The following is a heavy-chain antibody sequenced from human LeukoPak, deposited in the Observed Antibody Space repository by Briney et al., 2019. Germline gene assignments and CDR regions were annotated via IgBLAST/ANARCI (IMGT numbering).Heavy chain of an antibody. V-gene: IGHV5-51*01. J-gene: IGHJ4*02. Sequence: GESLKISCKGSGYSFTSYWIGWVRQMPGKGLEWMGIIYPGDSDTRYSPSFQGQVTISADKSISTAYLQWSSLKASDTAMYYCARAIPGVEYSSSSHYFDYWGQGTLVTVSS. CDR2: IYPGDSDT. D-gene: IGHD6-6*01. CDR3: ARAIPGVEYSSSSHYFDY. CDR1: GYSFTSYW.